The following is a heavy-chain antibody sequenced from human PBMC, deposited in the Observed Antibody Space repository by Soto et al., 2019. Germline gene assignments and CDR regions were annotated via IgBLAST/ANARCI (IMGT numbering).Heavy chain of an antibody. D-gene: IGHD4-17*01. J-gene: IGHJ5*01. V-gene: IGHV4-31*03. CDR3: ARARNDYGGYLDS. CDR1: GGSINRCNYY. CDR2: VYYTGNT. Sequence: SETLSLTCSVSGGSINRCNYYWSWVRQHPGKGLQWIGYVYYTGNTYYNPSLKSRATISVDTSKNQFSLRLNSVTAEDAAIYYCARARNDYGGYLDSWGQGTLVTVSS.